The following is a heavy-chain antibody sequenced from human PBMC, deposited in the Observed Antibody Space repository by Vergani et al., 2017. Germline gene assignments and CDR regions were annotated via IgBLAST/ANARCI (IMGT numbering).Heavy chain of an antibody. V-gene: IGHV1-69*01. J-gene: IGHJ4*02. CDR2: IIPIFGTA. D-gene: IGHD3-22*01. CDR1: GGTFSSYA. CDR3: ARSLYYYDSSGYYPFDY. Sequence: QVQLVQSGAEVKKPGSSVKVSCKASGGTFSSYAISWVRQAPGQGLEWMGGIIPIFGTANYAQKFQGRVTITADESTSTAYMELSSLRSEDTAVYYCARSLYYYDSSGYYPFDYWGQGTLVTVSS.